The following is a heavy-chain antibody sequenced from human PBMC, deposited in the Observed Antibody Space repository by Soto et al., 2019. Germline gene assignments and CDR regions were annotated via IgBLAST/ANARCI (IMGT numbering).Heavy chain of an antibody. CDR3: AKWYYYDSRPRKYFDY. D-gene: IGHD3-22*01. Sequence: VPLLESGGGLVQPGGSVRLSCAASGFTFSSYAMSWVRQAPGKGLEWVSAVSGSGGTTYYADSVKGRFTISRDNFKNTVYLQMNSLRVDDTAVYYCAKWYYYDSRPRKYFDYWGQGTLVIVSS. J-gene: IGHJ4*02. V-gene: IGHV3-23*01. CDR2: VSGSGGTT. CDR1: GFTFSSYA.